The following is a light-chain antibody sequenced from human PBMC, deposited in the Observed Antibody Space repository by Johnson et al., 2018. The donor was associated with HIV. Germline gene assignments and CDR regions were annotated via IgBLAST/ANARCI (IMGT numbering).Light chain of an antibody. Sequence: QSVLTQPPSVSAAPGQKVTISCSGSSSNIGNNYVSWYQQLPGTAPKLLIYDNNKRPSGIPDRFSGSKSATSATLVPTRLQTGDEVDYYCGTWHTSLSAGGVFGTGTKVTVL. J-gene: IGLJ1*01. V-gene: IGLV1-51*01. CDR3: GTWHTSLSAGGV. CDR1: SSNIGNNY. CDR2: DNN.